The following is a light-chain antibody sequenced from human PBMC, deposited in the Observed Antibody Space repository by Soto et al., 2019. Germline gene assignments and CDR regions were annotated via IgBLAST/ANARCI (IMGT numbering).Light chain of an antibody. CDR1: TGAVTSGSY. J-gene: IGLJ2*01. CDR3: LLYYGDSHLVV. Sequence: QTVVTQEPSLTVSPGGTVTLTCASSTGAVTSGSYPSWFQQKPGQAPRALICSTGDKHPWTPARFSASLLGGKAALTLSGVQAEDEGDYYCLLYYGDSHLVVFGGGTKLTVL. CDR2: STG. V-gene: IGLV7-43*01.